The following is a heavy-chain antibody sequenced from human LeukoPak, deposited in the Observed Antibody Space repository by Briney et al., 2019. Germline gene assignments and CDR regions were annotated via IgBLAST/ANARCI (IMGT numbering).Heavy chain of an antibody. D-gene: IGHD3-3*01. Sequence: GGSLRLSCEASGFPFSSYAMNWVRQAPGKGLEWVSTISGSGGSTYYADSVKGRFTISRDKSKNTVYLQMNSLRAEDTAVYYCAKDLDFWSGYYGYWGQGTLVTVSS. CDR3: AKDLDFWSGYYGY. CDR1: GFPFSSYA. CDR2: ISGSGGST. V-gene: IGHV3-23*01. J-gene: IGHJ4*02.